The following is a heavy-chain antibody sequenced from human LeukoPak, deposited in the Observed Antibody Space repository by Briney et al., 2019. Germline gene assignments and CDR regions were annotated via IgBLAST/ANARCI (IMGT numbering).Heavy chain of an antibody. CDR3: ARPELSRYYDSSGYSL. CDR1: GGSISSSSYY. J-gene: IGHJ4*02. D-gene: IGHD3-22*01. Sequence: SETLSLTCTVSGGSISSSSYYWGWIRQPPGKGLEWIGSIYYSGSTYYNPSLKSRVTISVDTSKNQFSLKLSSVTAADTAMYYCARPELSRYYDSSGYSLWGQGTLVTVSS. CDR2: IYYSGST. V-gene: IGHV4-39*01.